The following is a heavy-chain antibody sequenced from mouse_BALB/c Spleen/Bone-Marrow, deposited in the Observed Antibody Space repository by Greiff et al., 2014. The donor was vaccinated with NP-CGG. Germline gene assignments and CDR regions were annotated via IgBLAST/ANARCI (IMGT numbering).Heavy chain of an antibody. V-gene: IGHV1-69*01. Sequence: QVQLQQPGAELGMPGASVEMSCKASGYTFTDNWIYWVKQRPGQGLEWIGAIDTSDSYTNFNQKFMGKASLTVDASSSTAYMQVSSLTANDSAVYYCARGGHDFSLDYWGQGTSVTVSS. CDR3: ARGGHDFSLDY. CDR2: IDTSDSYT. D-gene: IGHD2-4*01. CDR1: GYTFTDNW. J-gene: IGHJ4*01.